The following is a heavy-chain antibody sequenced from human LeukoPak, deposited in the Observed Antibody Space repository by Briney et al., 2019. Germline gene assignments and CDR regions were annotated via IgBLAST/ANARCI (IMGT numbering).Heavy chain of an antibody. V-gene: IGHV6-1*01. CDR3: VRGNYNFDY. CDR2: TYYRSQWYY. CDR1: GESVSSTGAS. D-gene: IGHD5-24*01. J-gene: IGHJ4*02. Sequence: SQTLSLTCAISGESVSSTGASWNWIRQSPSRGLEWLGRTYYRSQWYYAYALSVKSRIIVAPDTSKNQFSLQLNSVTPEDTAVYYCVRGNYNFDYWGQGSLVTVSS.